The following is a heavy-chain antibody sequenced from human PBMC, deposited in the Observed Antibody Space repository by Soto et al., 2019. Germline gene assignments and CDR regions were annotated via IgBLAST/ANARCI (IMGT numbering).Heavy chain of an antibody. CDR2: IYSGGST. CDR3: AQRRTKDYYYMDV. D-gene: IGHD1-7*01. Sequence: GGSLRLSCAASGFTVSSNYMSWVRQAPGKGLEWVSVIYSGGSTYYADSVKGRFTISRDNSKNTLYLQMNSLRAEDTAVYYCAQRRTKDYYYMDVWGKGTTVTVSS. J-gene: IGHJ6*03. CDR1: GFTVSSNY. V-gene: IGHV3-66*01.